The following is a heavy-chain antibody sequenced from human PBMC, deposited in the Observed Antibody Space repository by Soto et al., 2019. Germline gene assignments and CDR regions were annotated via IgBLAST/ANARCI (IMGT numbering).Heavy chain of an antibody. V-gene: IGHV1-18*01. Sequence: QVQLVQSGAEVKKPGASVKVSCKASGYTFTSYGISWVRQAPGQGLEWMGWISAYNGNTNYAQNLQGRVNMTTATPXXTASTELRRRRSADTPVYHCARAASLPYGASAPYYYYGMDVWGQGTTVTVSS. CDR3: ARAASLPYGASAPYYYYGMDV. D-gene: IGHD4-17*01. CDR1: GYTFTSYG. CDR2: ISAYNGNT. J-gene: IGHJ6*02.